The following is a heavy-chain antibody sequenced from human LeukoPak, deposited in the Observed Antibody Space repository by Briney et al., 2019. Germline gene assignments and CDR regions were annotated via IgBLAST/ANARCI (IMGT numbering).Heavy chain of an antibody. Sequence: GGSLRLSCAASGFTFSSYWMSWVRQAPGKGLEWVANIKQDGSEKYYVDSVKGRSTISRDNAKNSLYLQMNSLRAEDTAVYYCARGPGYSSSWFEYFQHWGQGTLVTVSS. CDR1: GFTFSSYW. D-gene: IGHD6-13*01. CDR2: IKQDGSEK. J-gene: IGHJ1*01. V-gene: IGHV3-7*01. CDR3: ARGPGYSSSWFEYFQH.